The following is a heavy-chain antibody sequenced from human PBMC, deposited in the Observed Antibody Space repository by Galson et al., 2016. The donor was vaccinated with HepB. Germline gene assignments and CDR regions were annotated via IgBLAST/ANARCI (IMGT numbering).Heavy chain of an antibody. CDR1: GGTFSSNV. V-gene: IGHV1-69*13. D-gene: IGHD3-3*01. CDR2: IIPSFATP. J-gene: IGHJ4*02. Sequence: SVKVSCKASGGTFSSNVFSWVRLAPGQGLEWLGGIIPSFATPSYAQKFQGRVTINADESTSTAYMELTSLRSEDTAVYYCATDGDFLSGLYYWGQGTLVIVSS. CDR3: ATDGDFLSGLYY.